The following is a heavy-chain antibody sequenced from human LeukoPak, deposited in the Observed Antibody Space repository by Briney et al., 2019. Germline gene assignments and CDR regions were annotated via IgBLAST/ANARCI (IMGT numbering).Heavy chain of an antibody. V-gene: IGHV1-3*03. CDR2: IKAVSGDT. CDR1: GYTFTSYA. D-gene: IGHD6-19*01. Sequence: ASVKVSCKASGYTFTSYAMHWVRQAPGQRLEWVGWIKAVSGDTKYSQELQGRVTITRDTSATTVYMELSSRRYEDMAVYYCARVAGTLFDYWGQGTLVTVSS. J-gene: IGHJ4*02. CDR3: ARVAGTLFDY.